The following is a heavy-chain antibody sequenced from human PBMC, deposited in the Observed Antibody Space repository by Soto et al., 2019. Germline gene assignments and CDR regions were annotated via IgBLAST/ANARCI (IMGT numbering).Heavy chain of an antibody. V-gene: IGHV4-30-4*01. CDR3: ARDRAKWKDYYYYGMDV. D-gene: IGHD1-20*01. J-gene: IGHJ6*02. CDR1: GGSISSGDDF. Sequence: QVQLQESGPGLVKPSQTLSLTCTVSGGSISSGDDFWTWIRQPPGKGLEWIGYIYYSGSTYYNPSLKSRLTMSVDTSKNQFSLKLSSVTAADTAVYYCARDRAKWKDYYYYGMDVWGHGTTVTVSS. CDR2: IYYSGST.